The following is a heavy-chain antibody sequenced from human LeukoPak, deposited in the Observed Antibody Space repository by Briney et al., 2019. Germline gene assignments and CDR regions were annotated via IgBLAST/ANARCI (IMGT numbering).Heavy chain of an antibody. CDR3: ARINHSV. J-gene: IGHJ4*02. CDR2: INHSGST. V-gene: IGHV4-34*01. D-gene: IGHD1-14*01. CDR1: GGSFSGYY. Sequence: SETLSLTCAAYGGSFSGYYWSWIRQPPGKGLEWIGEINHSGSTNYNPSLKSRVTISVDTSKKQFSLKLSSVTAADTAVYYCARINHSVWGQGTLVTVSS.